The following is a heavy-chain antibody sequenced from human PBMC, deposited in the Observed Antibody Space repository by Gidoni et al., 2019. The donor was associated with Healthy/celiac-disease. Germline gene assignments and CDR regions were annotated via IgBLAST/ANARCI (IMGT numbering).Heavy chain of an antibody. D-gene: IGHD3-22*01. V-gene: IGHV3-23*01. CDR1: GFTFSSYA. CDR3: TSRLVDRGPFTKYYYYGMDV. J-gene: IGHJ6*02. CDR2: IRGSGGST. Sequence: EVQLLESGGGLVQPGGSLRLSCAASGFTFSSYAMTWVRQAPGKGLEWVSAIRGSGGSTYYADSVKGRFTISRDNSKNTLYLQMNSLRAEDTAVYYCTSRLVDRGPFTKYYYYGMDVWGQGTTVTVSS.